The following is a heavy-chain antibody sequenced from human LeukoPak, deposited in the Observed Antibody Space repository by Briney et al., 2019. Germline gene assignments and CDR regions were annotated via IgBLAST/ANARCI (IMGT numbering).Heavy chain of an antibody. CDR3: ARDTVIEDGDFDI. CDR1: GLTFSTYP. J-gene: IGHJ2*01. D-gene: IGHD4-17*01. Sequence: PGGSLRLSCAASGLTFSTYPMHWVRQAPGKGPEWVAVVGIDVNKKYYADSVKGRFTISRDNSKNTLYLQMSSLRPEDTAVYYCARDTVIEDGDFDIWGRGTQVTVSS. V-gene: IGHV3-30*04. CDR2: VGIDVNKK.